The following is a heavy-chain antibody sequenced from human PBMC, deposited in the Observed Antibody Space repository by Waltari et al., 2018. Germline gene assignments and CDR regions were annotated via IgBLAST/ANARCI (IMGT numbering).Heavy chain of an antibody. V-gene: IGHV3-48*01. CDR2: ISSSSSTI. J-gene: IGHJ4*02. CDR1: GFTFSSYS. Sequence: EVQLVESGGGLVQPGGSLRLSCAASGFTFSSYSMNWVRQAPGKGLEWVSYISSSSSTIDYADSVKGRFTISRDNAKNSLYLQMNSLRAEDTAVYYCARSNFKWELLRGNSDYWGQGTLVTVSS. CDR3: ARSNFKWELLRGNSDY. D-gene: IGHD1-26*01.